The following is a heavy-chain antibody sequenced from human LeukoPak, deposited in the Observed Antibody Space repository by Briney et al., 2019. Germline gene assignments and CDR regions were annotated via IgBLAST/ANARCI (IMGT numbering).Heavy chain of an antibody. CDR2: IKQDGSEK. CDR3: ASEAYDSSGYSPFDI. D-gene: IGHD3-22*01. Sequence: GRSLRLSCAASGFTFDDYAMHWVRQAPGKGLEWVANIKQDGSEKYYVDSVKGRFTISKDNAKNSLYLQMNSLRAEDTAVYYCASEAYDSSGYSPFDIWGQGTMVTVSS. CDR1: GFTFDDYA. V-gene: IGHV3-7*01. J-gene: IGHJ3*02.